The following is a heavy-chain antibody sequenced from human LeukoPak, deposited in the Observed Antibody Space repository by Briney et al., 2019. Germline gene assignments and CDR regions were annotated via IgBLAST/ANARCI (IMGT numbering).Heavy chain of an antibody. Sequence: GGSLRLSCAASGFAFSSYEMNWVRQAPGKGLEWVSYISTSGSTISYADSVTGRFTISRDNAKNSLYLQMDSLRAEDTAVYHCARGVYDYWGQGTLVAVSS. J-gene: IGHJ4*02. CDR2: ISTSGSTI. CDR3: ARGVYDY. CDR1: GFAFSSYE. V-gene: IGHV3-48*03.